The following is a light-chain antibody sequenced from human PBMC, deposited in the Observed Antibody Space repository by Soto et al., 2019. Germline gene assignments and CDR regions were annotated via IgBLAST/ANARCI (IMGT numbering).Light chain of an antibody. V-gene: IGLV2-11*01. Sequence: QSALTQPRSVSGSPGQSVTLSCTGTSSDVGGYHYVSWYQHHPGKAPKIIIFDVNKRPSGVPDRFSGSKSGNTASLTISVLQTEDEADYYCCSYAGSYTLVFGGGTKVTVL. CDR1: SSDVGGYHY. J-gene: IGLJ2*01. CDR2: DVN. CDR3: CSYAGSYTLV.